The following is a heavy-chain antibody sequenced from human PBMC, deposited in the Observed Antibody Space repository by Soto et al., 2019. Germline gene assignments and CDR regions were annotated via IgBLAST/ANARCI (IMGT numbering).Heavy chain of an antibody. J-gene: IGHJ6*02. Sequence: SQTRSLTCAISGDSVSSNSAAWNWIRQSPSRGLEWLGRTYYRSKWYNDYAVSVKSRITINPDTSKNQFSLQLNSVTPEDTAVYYXARARVSGSYHYYGMDVWGQGTTVTVSS. D-gene: IGHD1-26*01. CDR1: GDSVSSNSAA. V-gene: IGHV6-1*01. CDR3: ARARVSGSYHYYGMDV. CDR2: TYYRSKWYN.